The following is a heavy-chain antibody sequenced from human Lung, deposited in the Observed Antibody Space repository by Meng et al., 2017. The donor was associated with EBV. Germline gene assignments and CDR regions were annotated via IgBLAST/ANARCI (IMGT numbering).Heavy chain of an antibody. J-gene: IGHJ4*02. V-gene: IGHV4-30-4*01. CDR1: GGSISSGDYY. D-gene: IGHD4-17*01. Sequence: QVQLSEAVPGLVKPSQPLSLTCTVSGGSISSGDYYWSWIRQPPGKGLEWIGYIYYSGSTYYNPSLKSRVTISVDTSKNQFSLKLSSVTAADTAVYYCATIKERTTVTPFDYWGQGTLVTVSS. CDR3: ATIKERTTVTPFDY. CDR2: IYYSGST.